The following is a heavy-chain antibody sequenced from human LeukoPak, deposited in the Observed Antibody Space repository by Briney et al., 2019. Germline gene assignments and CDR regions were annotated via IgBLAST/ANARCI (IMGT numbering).Heavy chain of an antibody. Sequence: PGGSLRLSCAASGFTFSSYVMHWVRQAPGKGLEWVAFIRYDGSDKYYADSVKGRFTISRDSSKNTLYLQMNSLRAEDTAVYYCARDSGGMYDSSGYYYGGKLDYWDQGTLVTVSS. V-gene: IGHV3-30*02. J-gene: IGHJ4*02. CDR3: ARDSGGMYDSSGYYYGGKLDY. CDR2: IRYDGSDK. CDR1: GFTFSSYV. D-gene: IGHD3-22*01.